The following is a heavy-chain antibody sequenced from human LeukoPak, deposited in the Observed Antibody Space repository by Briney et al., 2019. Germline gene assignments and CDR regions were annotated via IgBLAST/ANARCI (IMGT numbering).Heavy chain of an antibody. CDR3: AKDLRQYCSSTSCYNFDY. V-gene: IGHV3-30*02. CDR1: GFTFSSYG. D-gene: IGHD2-2*02. J-gene: IGHJ4*02. Sequence: GGSLRLSCAASGFTFSSYGMHWVRQAPGKGLEWVAFIRYDGSNKYYADSVKGRFTISRDNSKNTLYLQMNSLRAEDTAVYYCAKDLRQYCSSTSCYNFDYWGQGTLVTVSS. CDR2: IRYDGSNK.